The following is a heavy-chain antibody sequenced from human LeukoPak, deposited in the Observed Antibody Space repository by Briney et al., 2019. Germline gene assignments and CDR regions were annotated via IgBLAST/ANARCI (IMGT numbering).Heavy chain of an antibody. CDR2: IIPIFGTA. D-gene: IGHD6-19*01. J-gene: IGHJ4*02. Sequence: SVKVSCKASGGTFSSYAISWVRQAPGQGLEWMGGIIPIFGTANYAQKFQGRVTITADESTSTAYMELRSLRSDDTAVYYCARDIDAAVAGTHWGQGTLVTVSS. CDR3: ARDIDAAVAGTH. V-gene: IGHV1-69*13. CDR1: GGTFSSYA.